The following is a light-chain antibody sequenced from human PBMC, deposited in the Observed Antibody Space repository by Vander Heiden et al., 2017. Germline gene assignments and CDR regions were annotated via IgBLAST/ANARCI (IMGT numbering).Light chain of an antibody. Sequence: QSVLPQPPSASGTPGQRVTISCSGSSSSIGSNAVTWYQQLPGMAPRLLVFNDNQRPSGVPDRFSGSKSGTSASLAISGLQSEDEADYYCAAWDDSLNGFVFAPGTQVTVL. J-gene: IGLJ1*01. V-gene: IGLV1-44*01. CDR3: AAWDDSLNGFV. CDR1: SSSIGSNA. CDR2: NDN.